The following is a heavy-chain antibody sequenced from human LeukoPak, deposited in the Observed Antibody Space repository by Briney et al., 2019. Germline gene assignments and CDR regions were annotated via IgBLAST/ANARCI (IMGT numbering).Heavy chain of an antibody. V-gene: IGHV3-23*01. Sequence: GGSLRLSCAASGFTFSSYGMSWVRQAPGKGLEWVSAISGSGGSTYYADSVKGRFTISRDNSKNTLYLQMNSLRAEDTAVYYCAKVYSSSWWAFDYWGQGTLVTVSS. J-gene: IGHJ4*02. CDR2: ISGSGGST. CDR1: GFTFSSYG. CDR3: AKVYSSSWWAFDY. D-gene: IGHD6-13*01.